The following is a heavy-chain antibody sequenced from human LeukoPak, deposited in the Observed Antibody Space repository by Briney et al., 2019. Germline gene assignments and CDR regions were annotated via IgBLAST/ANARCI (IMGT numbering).Heavy chain of an antibody. Sequence: PSETLSLTCTVSGGSLSSYFWSWIRQPPGKGLEWIAYIYYSGSTNYNPSLKSRVTMSVDTSKNQFSLKLSSVTAADTAVYYCARGPTTDLIMYYFDYWGQGTLVTVSS. CDR2: IYYSGST. CDR3: ARGPTTDLIMYYFDY. V-gene: IGHV4-59*12. CDR1: GGSLSSYF. D-gene: IGHD4-17*01. J-gene: IGHJ4*02.